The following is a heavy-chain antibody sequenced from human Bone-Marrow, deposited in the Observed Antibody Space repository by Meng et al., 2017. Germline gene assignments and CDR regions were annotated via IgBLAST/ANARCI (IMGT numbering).Heavy chain of an antibody. Sequence: GESLKISCAGSGFIFSNAWMPWVRQAPGKGLGWIGRRRRNVDGGTVDYAAAVKGRFFISRDDSENTIYLQMNSLKTEDTAVYYCSGHVDYWGHGTLVTVSS. CDR1: GFIFSNAW. CDR2: RRRNVDGGTV. J-gene: IGHJ4*01. V-gene: IGHV3-15*01. CDR3: SGHVDY.